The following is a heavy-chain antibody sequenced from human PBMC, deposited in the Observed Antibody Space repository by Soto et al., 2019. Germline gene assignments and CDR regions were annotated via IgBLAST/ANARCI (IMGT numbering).Heavy chain of an antibody. D-gene: IGHD2-15*01. CDR3: ARHYCSGGSCYLDYYYYMDV. V-gene: IGHV4-59*01. CDR1: GGPIRGYY. CDR2: IYYSGST. Sequence: SETLSLTCTVSGGPIRGYYWSWIRQPPGKGLEWIGYIYYSGSTNYNPSLKSRVTISVDTSKNQFSLKVSSVTAADTAVYYCARHYCSGGSCYLDYYYYMDVWGKGTTVTVSS. J-gene: IGHJ6*03.